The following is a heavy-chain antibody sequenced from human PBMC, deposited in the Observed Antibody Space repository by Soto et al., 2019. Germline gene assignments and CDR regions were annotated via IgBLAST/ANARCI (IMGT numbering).Heavy chain of an antibody. D-gene: IGHD1-1*01. CDR3: ARDEAWNDGTDDAFDI. CDR1: GGTFSSYA. J-gene: IGHJ3*02. CDR2: IIPIFGTA. Sequence: QVQLVQSGAEVKKPGSSVKVSCKASGGTFSSYAISWVRQAPGQGLERMGGIIPIFGTANYAQKFQGRVTITADESTSTAYMELSSLRSEDTAVYYCARDEAWNDGTDDAFDIWGQGTMVTVSS. V-gene: IGHV1-69*12.